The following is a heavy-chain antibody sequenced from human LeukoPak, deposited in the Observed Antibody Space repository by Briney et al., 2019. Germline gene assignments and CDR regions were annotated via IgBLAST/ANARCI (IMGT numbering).Heavy chain of an antibody. J-gene: IGHJ3*02. Sequence: PGGSLRLSCAASVFTFSTYAMGWVRQAPGKGLEWVSTVSGSGVTTYYADSVKGRFTISRDNSNNTLYLQMNSLSAADTALYYCAKATGYSSGPAPFDTWGQGTMVTVSS. CDR1: VFTFSTYA. D-gene: IGHD6-19*01. CDR2: VSGSGVTT. CDR3: AKATGYSSGPAPFDT. V-gene: IGHV3-23*01.